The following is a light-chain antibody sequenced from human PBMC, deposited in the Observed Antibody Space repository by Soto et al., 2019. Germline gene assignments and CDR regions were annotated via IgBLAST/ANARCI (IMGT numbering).Light chain of an antibody. CDR3: QHYGGSFI. J-gene: IGKJ3*01. Sequence: EIVLTQSPATLSVSPGERATLSCRVSQSINSKSLVWYQRKFGQAPRLLIYNTSSRATGIPDRFSGSGSGTDFTLSISRLEPEDFAVYYCQHYGGSFIFGPGTKVDFK. CDR1: QSINSKS. V-gene: IGKV3-20*01. CDR2: NTS.